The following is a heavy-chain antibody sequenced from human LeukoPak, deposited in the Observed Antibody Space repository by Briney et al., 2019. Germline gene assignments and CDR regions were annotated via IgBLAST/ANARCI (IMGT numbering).Heavy chain of an antibody. V-gene: IGHV3-21*01. J-gene: IGHJ4*02. CDR2: ISSSSSYI. Sequence: GGSLRLSCAASGFTFSSYSMNWVRQAPGKGLEWVSSISSSSSYIYYADSAKGRFTISRDNAKNSLYLQMNSLRAEDTAVYYCARDIRSLLYCSSTSCYGYWGQGTLVTVSS. D-gene: IGHD2-2*01. CDR3: ARDIRSLLYCSSTSCYGY. CDR1: GFTFSSYS.